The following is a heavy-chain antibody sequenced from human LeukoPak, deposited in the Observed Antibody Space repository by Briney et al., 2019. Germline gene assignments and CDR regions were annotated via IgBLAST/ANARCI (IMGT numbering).Heavy chain of an antibody. Sequence: GGSPRLSCAASGFTVSSNYMSWVRQAPGKGLEWVSVIYSGGSTYYADSVKGRFTISRHNSKNTLYLQMNSLRAEDTAVYYCASPTYYYDSSGYKPSDYWGQGTLVTVSS. CDR2: IYSGGST. CDR1: GFTVSSNY. J-gene: IGHJ4*02. CDR3: ASPTYYYDSSGYKPSDY. V-gene: IGHV3-53*04. D-gene: IGHD3-22*01.